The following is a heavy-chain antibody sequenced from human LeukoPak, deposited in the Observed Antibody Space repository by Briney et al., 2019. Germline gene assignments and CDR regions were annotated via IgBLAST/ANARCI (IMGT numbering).Heavy chain of an antibody. V-gene: IGHV3-74*01. CDR3: VSACTHVRLGDH. Sequence: GGSLRLSCAVSGLSCINYWMHWVRQAPGKGMVWVARTNLHGTAVDYADPVKGRFTISIDNSKNMLFLQMNSLRVEDTAVYYCVSACTHVRLGDHWGQGTLVTVSP. J-gene: IGHJ4*02. D-gene: IGHD3-16*01. CDR2: TNLHGTAV. CDR1: GLSCINYW.